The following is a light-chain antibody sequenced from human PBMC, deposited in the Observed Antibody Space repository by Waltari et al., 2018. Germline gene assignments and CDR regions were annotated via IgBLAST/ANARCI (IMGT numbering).Light chain of an antibody. CDR2: DVT. J-gene: IGLJ2*01. CDR3: SSYTSSSTVV. Sequence: QSALTQPASVSGSPGQSITISCTGTSSDVGGYKYVSWYQHHPGKAPKLMIYDVTKRPSGVSNRFSGSKSGNTASLTISWLQAEDEADYYCSSYTSSSTVVFGGGTKLTVL. V-gene: IGLV2-14*03. CDR1: SSDVGGYKY.